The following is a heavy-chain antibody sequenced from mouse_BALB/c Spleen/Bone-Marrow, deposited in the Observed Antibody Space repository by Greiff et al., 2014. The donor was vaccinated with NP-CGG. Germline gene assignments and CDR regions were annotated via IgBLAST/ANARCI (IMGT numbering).Heavy chain of an antibody. D-gene: IGHD2-12*01. CDR1: GYAFTNYL. J-gene: IGHJ2*01. Sequence: QVQLKESGAELVRPGTSVKVSCKASGYAFTNYLIEWVKQRPGQGLEWIGVINPGSGGTNYNEKFKGKATLTADKSSSTAYMQPSSLTSDYSSVYFCARGDYKSYYFYYWGQSTTLTVSS. V-gene: IGHV1-54*01. CDR3: ARGDYKSYYFYY. CDR2: INPGSGGT.